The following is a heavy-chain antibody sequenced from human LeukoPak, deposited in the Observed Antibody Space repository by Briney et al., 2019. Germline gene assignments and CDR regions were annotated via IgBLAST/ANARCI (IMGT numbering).Heavy chain of an antibody. D-gene: IGHD2/OR15-2a*01. J-gene: IGHJ4*02. Sequence: SETLSLTCAVSDYSISNAYYWGWIRQPPGKGLEWIGSISHGGSTHYNASLKSRVTISLEASKNQFSLRLSSVTAADAAVYYCARQADVPSSIGYFDFWGQGAPVTVSS. CDR2: ISHGGST. CDR1: DYSISNAYY. V-gene: IGHV4-38-2*01. CDR3: ARQADVPSSIGYFDF.